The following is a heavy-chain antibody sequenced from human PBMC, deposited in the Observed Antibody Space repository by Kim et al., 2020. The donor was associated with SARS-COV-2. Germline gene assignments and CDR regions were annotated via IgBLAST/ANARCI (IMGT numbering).Heavy chain of an antibody. Sequence: AASVKGHFTLPRDNSRNTLYLQWNSLRTEDTAVYYCAKALSASFGIRYFDYWSQGTLVTVSS. CDR3: AKALSASFGIRYFDY. J-gene: IGHJ4*02. V-gene: IGHV3-30-3*02. D-gene: IGHD3-16*01.